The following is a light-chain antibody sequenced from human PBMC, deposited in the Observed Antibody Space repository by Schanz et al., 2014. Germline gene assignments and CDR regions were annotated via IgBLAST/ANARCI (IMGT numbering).Light chain of an antibody. CDR1: SSNIGAGYD. J-gene: IGLJ3*02. V-gene: IGLV1-40*01. CDR2: RSI. CDR3: QSFDSSLTHRV. Sequence: QSVLTQPPSVSGAPGQSVTISCTGSSSNIGAGYDVHWYQQLPGTAPKLLIYRSINRPSGVPDRFSGSKSGTSASLAITGLQAEDEADYYCQSFDSSLTHRVFGGGTKFTVL.